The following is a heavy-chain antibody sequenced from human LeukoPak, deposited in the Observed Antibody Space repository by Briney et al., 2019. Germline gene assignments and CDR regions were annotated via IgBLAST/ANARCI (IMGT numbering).Heavy chain of an antibody. D-gene: IGHD3-16*02. CDR3: ARVMNDYVWGSYRLDY. CDR1: GGSFSGYY. Sequence: KPSETLSLTCAVYGGSFSGYYWSWIRQPPGKGLEWIGEINHSGSTNYNPSLKSRVTISVDTSKNQFSLKLSSVTAADTAVYYCARVMNDYVWGSYRLDYWGQGTLVTVSS. CDR2: INHSGST. V-gene: IGHV4-34*01. J-gene: IGHJ4*02.